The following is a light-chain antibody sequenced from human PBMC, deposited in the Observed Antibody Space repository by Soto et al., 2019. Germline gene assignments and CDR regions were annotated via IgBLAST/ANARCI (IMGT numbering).Light chain of an antibody. Sequence: QSALTQPASVSGSPGQSITISCTGTSGDIGTYNLVSWYQQYPSRAPKLIIFEGNKRPSGVSGRFSASKSGNTASLAITGLQAEDEADYYCQSYDSSLSGSVFGTGTKLTVL. CDR1: SGDIGTYNL. CDR3: QSYDSSLSGSV. V-gene: IGLV2-14*02. CDR2: EGN. J-gene: IGLJ1*01.